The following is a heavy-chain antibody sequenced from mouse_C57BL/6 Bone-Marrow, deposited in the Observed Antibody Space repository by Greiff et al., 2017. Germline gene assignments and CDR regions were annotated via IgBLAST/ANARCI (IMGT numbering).Heavy chain of an antibody. Sequence: QVQLQQPGAELVKPGASVKMSCKASGYTFTSYWITWVKQRPGQGLEWIGVIYPGNGSTNYNEKFKSKGTLTVDTSSSTAYMQLSSLTSEDSAVYYCARTYYSNFWYFDVWGTGTTVTVSS. CDR1: GYTFTSYW. CDR3: ARTYYSNFWYFDV. J-gene: IGHJ1*03. D-gene: IGHD2-5*01. V-gene: IGHV1-55*01. CDR2: IYPGNGST.